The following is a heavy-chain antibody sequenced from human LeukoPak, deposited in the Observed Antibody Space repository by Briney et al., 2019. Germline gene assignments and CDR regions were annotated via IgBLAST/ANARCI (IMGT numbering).Heavy chain of an antibody. V-gene: IGHV4-34*01. J-gene: IGHJ6*03. CDR1: GGSFSGYY. D-gene: IGHD5-18*01. Sequence: PSETLSLTCAVYGGSFSGYYWSWIRQPQGKGLEWIGEINHSGSTNYNPSLKSRVTISVDTSKNQFSLKLSSVTAADTAVYYCARGGYSCGHYYYYYMDVWGKGTTVTVSS. CDR3: ARGGYSCGHYYYYYMDV. CDR2: INHSGST.